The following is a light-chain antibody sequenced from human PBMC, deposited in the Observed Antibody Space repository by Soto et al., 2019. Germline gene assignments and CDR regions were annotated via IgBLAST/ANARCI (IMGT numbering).Light chain of an antibody. CDR2: GAS. CDR1: HRVSSY. J-gene: IGKJ4*01. V-gene: IGKV3-15*01. CDR3: QQYNNWPLT. Sequence: EILMTHSXSTLSVXXXXXXTXXXRASHRVSSYLAWYQQRPGQAPRLLIYGASTRATGIPARFSGSASGTEFTLTISSLQSEDFAIYYCQQYNNWPLTFGGGTKVDIK.